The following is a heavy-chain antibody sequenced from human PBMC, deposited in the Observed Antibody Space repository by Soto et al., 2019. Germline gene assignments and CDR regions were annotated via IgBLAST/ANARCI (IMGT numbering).Heavy chain of an antibody. CDR3: ARDRCTNGVCYAPSDY. D-gene: IGHD2-8*01. V-gene: IGHV3-64*01. CDR1: GFTFSTYA. CDR2: ISSNGRST. Sequence: LRLSCATSGFTFSTYAMHWVRQAPGKGLEYVSAISSNGRSTYYANSVKGRFTISRDNSKNTLYLQMDSLRAEDMAVYYCARDRCTNGVCYAPSDYWGQGSLVTVSS. J-gene: IGHJ4*02.